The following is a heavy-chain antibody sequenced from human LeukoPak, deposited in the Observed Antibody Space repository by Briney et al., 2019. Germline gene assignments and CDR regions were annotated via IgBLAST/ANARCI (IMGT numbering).Heavy chain of an antibody. D-gene: IGHD2-2*01. CDR1: GGSISSSSYY. V-gene: IGHV4-39*01. Sequence: PSETLSLTCTVSGGSISSSSYYWGWIRQPPGKGLEWIGSIYYSGSTYYNPSLKSRVTISVDTSKNQFSLKLSSVTAADTAVYYCARHIGSSTSPCPLIYYYYYYGMDVWGQGTTVTVSS. CDR3: ARHIGSSTSPCPLIYYYYYYGMDV. CDR2: IYYSGST. J-gene: IGHJ6*02.